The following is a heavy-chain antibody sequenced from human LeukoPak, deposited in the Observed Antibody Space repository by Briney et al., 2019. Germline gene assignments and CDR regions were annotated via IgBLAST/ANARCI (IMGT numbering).Heavy chain of an antibody. CDR1: GYTFTNYG. CDR2: ISAYNGNN. J-gene: IGHJ4*02. D-gene: IGHD6-19*01. V-gene: IGHV1-18*01. Sequence: GASVKVSCKASGYTFTNYGISWVRQAPGQGLEWMGWISAYNGNNNYAHRLRGSMTMTTDTPTSTAYMELRSLRPAAAAVYYCARVTPFSSGGYYWGQGTLVTVSS. CDR3: ARVTPFSSGGYY.